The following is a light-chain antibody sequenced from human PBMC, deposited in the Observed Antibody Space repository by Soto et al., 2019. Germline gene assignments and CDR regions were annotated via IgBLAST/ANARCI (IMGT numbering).Light chain of an antibody. CDR3: SSYTSSSGDYV. J-gene: IGLJ1*01. Sequence: QSALTQPASVSGSPGQSITISCTGTSSDIGNYSYVSWYQQHPGKAPKLMIYDVSNRPSGVSSRFSGSKSDNTASLTISGLQADDEADYYCSSYTSSSGDYVFGTGTKVTVL. CDR2: DVS. CDR1: SSDIGNYSY. V-gene: IGLV2-14*01.